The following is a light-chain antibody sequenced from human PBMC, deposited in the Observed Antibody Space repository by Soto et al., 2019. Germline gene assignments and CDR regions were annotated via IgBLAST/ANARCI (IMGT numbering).Light chain of an antibody. Sequence: DLQIAQSATRVALGGRGIITIKFRASQSISSYLNWYQQKPGKAPKLLIYAASSLQSGVPSRFSGSGSGTDFTLTISSLQPEHFATYYCQQSYSTPITFGQGTRLENK. CDR3: QQSYSTPIT. V-gene: IGKV1-39*01. CDR1: QSISSY. CDR2: AAS. J-gene: IGKJ5*01.